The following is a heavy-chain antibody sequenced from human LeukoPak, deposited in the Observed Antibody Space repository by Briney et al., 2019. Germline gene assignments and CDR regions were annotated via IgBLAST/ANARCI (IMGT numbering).Heavy chain of an antibody. V-gene: IGHV3-30*02. D-gene: IGHD3-22*01. Sequence: AGGSLRLSCAASGFTFSSYGMQWVRQAPAKVLEWVAFIRYDGSNKYYAGSVKGRLTISRDNTKNTLYLQMNSLRTEDTAVYYCAKTMSPYYYDSSGFWGQGTLVTVSS. CDR1: GFTFSSYG. CDR3: AKTMSPYYYDSSGF. CDR2: IRYDGSNK. J-gene: IGHJ4*02.